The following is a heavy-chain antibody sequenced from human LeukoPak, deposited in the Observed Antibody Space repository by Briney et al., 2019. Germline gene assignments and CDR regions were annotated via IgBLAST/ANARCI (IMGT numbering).Heavy chain of an antibody. CDR3: ARNSRVASTSGLNY. J-gene: IGHJ4*02. CDR2: ITPIFGEA. D-gene: IGHD5-12*01. CDR1: GGTFSSYP. Sequence: SVKVSCKVSGGTFSSYPISWVRQAPGQGLEWMGEITPIFGEAQNAEKFQGRVTITADEPTSTVYMELTSLRLDDTAMYYCARNSRVASTSGLNYWGQGTLVTVSS. V-gene: IGHV1-69*01.